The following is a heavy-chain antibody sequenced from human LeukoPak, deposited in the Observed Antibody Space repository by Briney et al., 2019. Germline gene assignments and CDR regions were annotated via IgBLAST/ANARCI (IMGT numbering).Heavy chain of an antibody. CDR1: GYTFTGYY. CDR2: INPNSGGT. D-gene: IGHD3-22*01. Sequence: ASVKVSSKASGYTFTGYYMHWVRQAPGQGLEWMGWINPNSGGTNYAQKFQGRVTMTRDTSISTAYMELSRLRSDDTAVYYCARDLGDSSGYSPPAEYFQHWGQGTLVTVSS. J-gene: IGHJ1*01. V-gene: IGHV1-2*02. CDR3: ARDLGDSSGYSPPAEYFQH.